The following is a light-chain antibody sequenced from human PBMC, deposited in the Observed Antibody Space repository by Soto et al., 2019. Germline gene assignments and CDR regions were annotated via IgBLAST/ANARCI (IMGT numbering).Light chain of an antibody. V-gene: IGKV1-39*01. J-gene: IGKJ1*01. Sequence: DIQMTQSPSSLSASVGDRVTITCRASQSITNYLNWYQQKPGKAPKLLIYAASSLQSGVPSRFSGSGSGTDFTLTISSLQPDDFATYYCQQYHTYSRTFGQGTKVDIK. CDR2: AAS. CDR1: QSITNY. CDR3: QQYHTYSRT.